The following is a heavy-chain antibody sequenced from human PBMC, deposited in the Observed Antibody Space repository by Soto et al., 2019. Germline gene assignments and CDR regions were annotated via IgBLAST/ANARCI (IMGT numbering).Heavy chain of an antibody. CDR3: AKRSSSSTFDY. CDR1: GFTFSSYA. CDR2: ISGSDDST. D-gene: IGHD6-6*01. J-gene: IGHJ4*02. Sequence: EVQLLESGGGLVQPGESLRLSCAASGFTFSSYAMSCVRQAPGKGLEWVAVISGSDDSTYYADSVKGRFTISRDNSKNTLYLQMNSMGADDTAVYYCAKRSSSSTFDYWGQGTLVTVSS. V-gene: IGHV3-23*01.